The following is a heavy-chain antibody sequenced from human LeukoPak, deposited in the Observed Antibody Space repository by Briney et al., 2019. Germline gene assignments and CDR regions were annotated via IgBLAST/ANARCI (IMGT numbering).Heavy chain of an antibody. CDR3: AKGGSSSWTFFDY. CDR1: GFTFRSYG. CDR2: IRYDGSIK. J-gene: IGHJ4*02. V-gene: IGHV3-30*02. Sequence: GGSLRLSCAASGFTFRSYGIHWVRQAPGKGLEWVAFIRYDGSIKYYADYVKGRFTISRDNSKNTLYLQMNSLRAEDTAVYYCAKGGSSSWTFFDYWGQGTLVTVSS. D-gene: IGHD6-13*01.